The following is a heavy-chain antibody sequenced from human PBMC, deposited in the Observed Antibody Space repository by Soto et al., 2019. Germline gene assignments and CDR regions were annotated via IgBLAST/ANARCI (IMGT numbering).Heavy chain of an antibody. CDR1: GFTFSSYT. CDR2: ISYDGSNK. J-gene: IGHJ4*02. V-gene: IGHV3-30-3*01. Sequence: QVQLVESGGGVVQPGRSLRLSCAASGFTFSSYTMHWVRQAPGKGLEWVAVISYDGSNKYYADSVKGRFTISRDNSKNTLYLQMNSLRAEDTAVYYCARDPHYTGSPVRYFDYWGQGTLVTVSS. CDR3: ARDPHYTGSPVRYFDY. D-gene: IGHD3-10*01.